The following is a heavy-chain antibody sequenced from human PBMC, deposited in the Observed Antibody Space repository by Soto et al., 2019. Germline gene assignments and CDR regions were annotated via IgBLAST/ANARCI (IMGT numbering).Heavy chain of an antibody. J-gene: IGHJ6*02. CDR1: GGTFSSYA. CDR3: ARDRGCSSTSCYNYYYYGMDV. V-gene: IGHV1-69*01. CDR2: IIPSFGTA. D-gene: IGHD2-2*02. Sequence: QVQLVQSGAEVKKPGSSVKVSCKASGGTFSSYAISWVRQAPGQGLEWMGGIIPSFGTANYAQKFQGRVTITADESTSTAYMELSSLRSEYTAVYYCARDRGCSSTSCYNYYYYGMDVWGQGTTVTVSS.